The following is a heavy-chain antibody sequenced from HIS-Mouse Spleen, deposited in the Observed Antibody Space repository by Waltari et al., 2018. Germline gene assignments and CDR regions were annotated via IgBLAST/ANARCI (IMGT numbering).Heavy chain of an antibody. Sequence: QLQLQESGPGLVTPSETLSLTCTVAGGSIRSSSYTWVWIRQPPGKGLEWIGSIYYSGSTYYNPSLKSRVTISVDTSKNQFSLKLSSVTAADTAVYYCAREIPYSSSWYDWYFDLWGRGTLVTVSS. CDR2: IYYSGST. V-gene: IGHV4-39*07. D-gene: IGHD6-13*01. CDR3: AREIPYSSSWYDWYFDL. J-gene: IGHJ2*01. CDR1: GGSIRSSSYT.